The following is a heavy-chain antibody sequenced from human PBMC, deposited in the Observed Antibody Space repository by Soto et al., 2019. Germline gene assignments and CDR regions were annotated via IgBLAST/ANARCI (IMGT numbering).Heavy chain of an antibody. CDR3: ARAGIAASGRYYYGMDV. V-gene: IGHV3-48*02. J-gene: IGHJ6*02. D-gene: IGHD6-13*01. CDR2: ISSSRNTI. CDR1: GFTFSSYS. Sequence: PGGSLRLSCAASGFTFSSYSMNWVRQAPGKGLEWVSYISSSRNTIYYADSVKGRFTISRDNAKNSLYLQMNSLRDEDTAVYYCARAGIAASGRYYYGMDVWGQGTTVTVSS.